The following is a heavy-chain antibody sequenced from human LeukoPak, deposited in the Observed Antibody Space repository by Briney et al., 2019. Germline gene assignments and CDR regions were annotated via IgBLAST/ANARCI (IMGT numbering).Heavy chain of an antibody. CDR3: ASAVAGDYYYGMDV. J-gene: IGHJ6*02. Sequence: EASVKVSCKASGYTFTSYYMHWVRQAPGQGLEWMGGIIPIFGTANYAQKFQGRVTITADESTSTAYMELSSLRSEDTAVYYCASAVAGDYYYGMDVWGQGTTVTVSS. CDR2: IIPIFGTA. V-gene: IGHV1-69*13. D-gene: IGHD2-15*01. CDR1: GYTFTSYY.